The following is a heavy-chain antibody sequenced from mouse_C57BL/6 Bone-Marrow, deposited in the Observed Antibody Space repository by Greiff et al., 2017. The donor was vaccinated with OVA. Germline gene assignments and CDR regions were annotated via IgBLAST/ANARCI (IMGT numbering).Heavy chain of an antibody. CDR3: ARVGAYYSKGWFAY. V-gene: IGHV1-80*01. J-gene: IGHJ3*01. CDR1: GYAFSNYW. Sequence: VQLQESGAELVKPGASVKISCKASGYAFSNYWMNWVKQRPGKGLEWIGQIFPGDGDTNYNGKFKGKATLTADKSSSTAYMQVSSLTSEDSAVYFGARVGAYYSKGWFAYWGQGTLVTVSA. CDR2: IFPGDGDT. D-gene: IGHD2-5*01.